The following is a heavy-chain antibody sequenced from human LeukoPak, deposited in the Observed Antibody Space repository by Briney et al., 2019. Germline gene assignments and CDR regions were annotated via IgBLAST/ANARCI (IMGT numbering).Heavy chain of an antibody. CDR3: ARGEGGYDYGNAFDI. D-gene: IGHD5-12*01. CDR1: GGGIGSGGWW. J-gene: IGHJ3*02. CDR2: IYHNGST. Sequence: PTGDERGGGIGSGGWWWRWIRQPPGKGLEWIGYIYHNGSTYYTPSLKSRVTISVDRSKNQFSLKLSSVTAADTAVYYCARGEGGYDYGNAFDIWGQGAMVTVSS. V-gene: IGHV4-30-2*01.